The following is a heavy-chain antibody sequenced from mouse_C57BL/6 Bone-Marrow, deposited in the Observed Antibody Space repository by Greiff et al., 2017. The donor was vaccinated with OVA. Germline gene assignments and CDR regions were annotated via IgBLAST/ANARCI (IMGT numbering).Heavy chain of an antibody. J-gene: IGHJ4*01. CDR2: IDPSDSYT. Sequence: QVQLQQPGAELVMPGASVKLSCKASGYTFTSYWMHWVKQRPGQGLEWIGEIDPSDSYTNYNQKFKGKSTLTVDKSSITAYMQLSSLTSVDSAVYYFARGGVYYGNYYFFYAMDYWGQGTSVTVSS. V-gene: IGHV1-69*01. CDR3: ARGGVYYGNYYFFYAMDY. CDR1: GYTFTSYW. D-gene: IGHD2-1*01.